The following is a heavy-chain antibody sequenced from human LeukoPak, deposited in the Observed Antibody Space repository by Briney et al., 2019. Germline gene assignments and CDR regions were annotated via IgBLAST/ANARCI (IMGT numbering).Heavy chain of an antibody. J-gene: IGHJ4*02. CDR3: AKDRVSGDGYNSLDY. CDR2: ITGPADVT. V-gene: IGHV3-23*01. D-gene: IGHD5-24*01. Sequence: GGSLRLSCAASGFTFSSYEMNWVRQAPGKGLEWVSDITGPADVTTYADSVKGRFTISRDNSKNTVFLQMDRLRAEDTAVYYCAKDRVSGDGYNSLDYWGQGTLVTVSS. CDR1: GFTFSSYE.